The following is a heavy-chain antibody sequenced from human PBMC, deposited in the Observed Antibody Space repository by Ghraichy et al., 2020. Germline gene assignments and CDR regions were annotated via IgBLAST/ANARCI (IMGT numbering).Heavy chain of an antibody. D-gene: IGHD1-26*01. V-gene: IGHV3-23*01. Sequence: GGSLRLSCAASGFTFSSYAMSWVRQAPGKGLEWVSHISGSGGTTYYADSVKGRFTISRDKSKNTLYLQMNSLGAEDTAVYYCAKAGGSYLDPFDYWGQGTLVTVSS. CDR2: ISGSGGTT. CDR3: AKAGGSYLDPFDY. J-gene: IGHJ4*02. CDR1: GFTFSSYA.